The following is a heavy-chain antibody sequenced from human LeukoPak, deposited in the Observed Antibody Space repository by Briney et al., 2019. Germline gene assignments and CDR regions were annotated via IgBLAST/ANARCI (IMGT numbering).Heavy chain of an antibody. J-gene: IGHJ5*02. CDR2: LTDSGDAT. CDR1: GSTFSHYA. D-gene: IGHD5-12*01. Sequence: PGGSLRLSCAVSGSTFSHYAMSWVRQAPGTGLEWVGSLTDSGDATYYADSVKGRLTISRDNSNSTLYLHISGLRDEDTAVYYCARGYSHNSGGWLDPWGQGTLVTASS. CDR3: ARGYSHNSGGWLDP. V-gene: IGHV3-23*01.